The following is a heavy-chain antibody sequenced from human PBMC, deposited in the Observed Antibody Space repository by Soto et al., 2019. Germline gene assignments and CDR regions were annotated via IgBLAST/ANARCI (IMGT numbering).Heavy chain of an antibody. CDR1: GFTFSSYS. Sequence: GRSLRLSCASSGFTFSSYSMNWVRQAPGKGLEWVSSISSSSSYIYYADSVKGRFTISRDNAKNSLYLQMNSLRAEDTAVYYCARPSYGDYDYYYYGMDVWGQGTTVTVSS. J-gene: IGHJ6*02. CDR3: ARPSYGDYDYYYYGMDV. V-gene: IGHV3-21*01. D-gene: IGHD4-17*01. CDR2: ISSSSSYI.